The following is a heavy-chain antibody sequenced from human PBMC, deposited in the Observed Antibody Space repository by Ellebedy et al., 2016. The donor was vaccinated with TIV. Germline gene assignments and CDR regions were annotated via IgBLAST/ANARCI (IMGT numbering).Heavy chain of an antibody. V-gene: IGHV4-31*03. J-gene: IGHJ4*02. Sequence: MPSETLSLTCTVSGGSINNGGHYWSWIRQHPGKPLEWIGYIYYSGSTYYNPSLKSRVVISVDTSKNQFSLKVNSVTAADTAVYYCARVGEKTVATEIYFDNWGQGTLVTVSS. CDR3: ARVGEKTVATEIYFDN. D-gene: IGHD5-12*01. CDR1: GGSINNGGHY. CDR2: IYYSGST.